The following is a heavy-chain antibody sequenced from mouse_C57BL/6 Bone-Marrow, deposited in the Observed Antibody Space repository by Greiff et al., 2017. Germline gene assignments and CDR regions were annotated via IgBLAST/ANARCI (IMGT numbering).Heavy chain of an antibody. D-gene: IGHD2-5*01. CDR3: ARPYYSNYWYFDV. Sequence: VQLQQPGAELVKPGASVTMSCKASGYTFTSYWITWVKQRPGQGLEWIGDIYPGSGSTNYNEKFKSKATLTVDTSSSTAYIQLSSLTSEDSAVDYCARPYYSNYWYFDVWGTGTTVTVSS. CDR2: IYPGSGST. J-gene: IGHJ1*03. CDR1: GYTFTSYW. V-gene: IGHV1-55*01.